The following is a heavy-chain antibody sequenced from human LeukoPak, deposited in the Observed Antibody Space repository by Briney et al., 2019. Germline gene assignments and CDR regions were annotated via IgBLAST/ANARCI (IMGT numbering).Heavy chain of an antibody. J-gene: IGHJ4*02. V-gene: IGHV3-21*01. CDR1: GFTFSSYS. CDR2: ISSSSGYI. CDR3: ARSVPGGSGWMGSIEY. D-gene: IGHD6-19*01. Sequence: GGSLRLSCAASGFTFSSYSMNWVRQAPGKGLEWVSSISSSSGYIYYADSVKGRFTISRDNAKNSLYLQMNSLRVGDTAVYYCARSVPGGSGWMGSIEYWGQGTLVTVPS.